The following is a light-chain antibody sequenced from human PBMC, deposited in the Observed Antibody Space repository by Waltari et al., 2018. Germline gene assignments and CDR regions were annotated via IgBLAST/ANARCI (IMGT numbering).Light chain of an antibody. CDR2: AVS. J-gene: IGLJ1*01. CDR3: CSYTSINTYV. CDR1: SRDVGGYKY. V-gene: IGLV2-14*01. Sequence: QSALTQPASVSGSPGQSITISCTGTSRDVGGYKYVSWYQPHPGKAPKLMIYAVSNRPSGVSNRFSGSKSGNTASLTISGLQAEDEADYYCCSYTSINTYVFGTGTKVTVL.